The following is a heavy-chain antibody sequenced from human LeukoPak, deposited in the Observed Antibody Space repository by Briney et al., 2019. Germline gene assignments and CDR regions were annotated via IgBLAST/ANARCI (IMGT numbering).Heavy chain of an antibody. CDR1: GFTFSSYE. D-gene: IGHD1-26*01. Sequence: AGGSLRLSCAASGFTFSSYEMNWVRQAPGKGLEWVSYISSSSSTIYYADSVKGRFTISRDNAKNSLYLQMSSLRAEDTAVYYCARDRGGSYFQLWFDPWGQGTLVTVSS. CDR3: ARDRGGSYFQLWFDP. CDR2: ISSSSSTI. V-gene: IGHV3-48*01. J-gene: IGHJ5*02.